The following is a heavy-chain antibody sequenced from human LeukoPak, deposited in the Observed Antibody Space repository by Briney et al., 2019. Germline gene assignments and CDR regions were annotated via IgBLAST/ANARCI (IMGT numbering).Heavy chain of an antibody. V-gene: IGHV1-18*01. CDR1: GYTFTSYG. D-gene: IGHD6-13*01. CDR3: ARISSWYGYNWFDP. Sequence: ASVKVSCKASGYTFTSYGISWVRQAPGQGLEWMGWISAYNGNTNYEQKLQGRDTMTTDTSTSTAYMELRSLRSDDTAVYYCARISSWYGYNWFDPWGQGTLVTVSS. J-gene: IGHJ5*02. CDR2: ISAYNGNT.